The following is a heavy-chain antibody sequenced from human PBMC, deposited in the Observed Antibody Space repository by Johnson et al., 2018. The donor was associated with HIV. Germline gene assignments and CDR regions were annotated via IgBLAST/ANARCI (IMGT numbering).Heavy chain of an antibody. D-gene: IGHD3-3*01. CDR2: ISYDGGDP. V-gene: IGHV3-30-3*01. Sequence: QVQLVESGGGVVLPGGSLRLSCAASGFTFSSYALHWVRPAPGTGLEWLAIISYDGGDPWYADSVKGRFTVSRDIAKNSLYLQMNSLRAEDTALYYCARDRGGPERNYDFWSGYYGGDAFDIWGQGTMVTVSS. CDR1: GFTFSSYA. CDR3: ARDRGGPERNYDFWSGYYGGDAFDI. J-gene: IGHJ3*02.